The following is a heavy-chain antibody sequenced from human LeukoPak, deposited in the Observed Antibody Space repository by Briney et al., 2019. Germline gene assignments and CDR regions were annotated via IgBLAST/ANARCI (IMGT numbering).Heavy chain of an antibody. D-gene: IGHD3-3*01. CDR2: IYTSGST. CDR3: ARGPPYYDFWSGNNWFDH. CDR1: GGSISSYY. Sequence: PSETLSLTCTVSGGSISSYYWSWLRQPAGKGLECIGRIYTSGSTNYTPSLKSRVTMSVDTSKNQFSLKLSSVTAADTAVYYCARGPPYYDFWSGNNWFDHWGQGTLVTVSS. V-gene: IGHV4-4*07. J-gene: IGHJ5*02.